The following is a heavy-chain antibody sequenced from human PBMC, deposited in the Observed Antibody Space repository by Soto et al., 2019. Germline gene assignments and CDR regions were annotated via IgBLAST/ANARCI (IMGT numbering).Heavy chain of an antibody. D-gene: IGHD3-3*01. CDR2: IYYSGST. CDR1: GGSISSGDYY. J-gene: IGHJ6*02. V-gene: IGHV4-30-4*01. Sequence: SETLSLTCSVSGGSISSGDYYWSWIRQPPGKGLEWIGYIYYSGSTYYNPSLKSRVTISVDTSKNQFSLKLSSVTAADTAVYYCARDNILGILYGGMDVWGQGTTVTVSS. CDR3: ARDNILGILYGGMDV.